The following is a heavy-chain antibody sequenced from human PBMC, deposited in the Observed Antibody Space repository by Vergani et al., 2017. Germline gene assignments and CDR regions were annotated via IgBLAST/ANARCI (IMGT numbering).Heavy chain of an antibody. J-gene: IGHJ6*02. CDR1: GYSISSGYY. Sequence: QVQLQESGPGLVKPSETLSLTCAVSGYSISSGYYWGWIRQPPGKGLEWIGSIYHSGSTYYNPSLKSRVTISVDTSKNQFSLKLCSVTPADTAVYYCARQVGRGGDGMDVWGQGTTVTVSS. D-gene: IGHD3-10*01. CDR2: IYHSGST. CDR3: ARQVGRGGDGMDV. V-gene: IGHV4-38-2*01.